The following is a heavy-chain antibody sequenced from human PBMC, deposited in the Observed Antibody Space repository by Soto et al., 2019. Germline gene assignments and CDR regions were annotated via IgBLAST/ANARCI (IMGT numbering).Heavy chain of an antibody. CDR2: ISPKNGNT. J-gene: IGHJ4*02. CDR3: ARSQGTSTNVGGFTEDDY. D-gene: IGHD2-2*01. CDR1: GYSFSNYE. Sequence: QVQLVQSGAELKKPGASVKVSCKASGYSFSNYEISWVRQAPGQGLEWMGWISPKNGNTNYAQKFQGRVIMTTDTSTRTADMEMRSLRSDDTPVKYCARSQGTSTNVGGFTEDDYWGQGTLVTVSS. V-gene: IGHV1-18*01.